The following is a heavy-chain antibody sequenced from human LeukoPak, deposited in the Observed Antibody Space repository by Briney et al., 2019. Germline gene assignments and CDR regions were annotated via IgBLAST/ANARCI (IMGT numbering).Heavy chain of an antibody. CDR3: ATGGVHYYDSSADY. D-gene: IGHD3-22*01. CDR2: ITTSSSYI. J-gene: IGHJ4*02. Sequence: GGSLRLPCAASGFTFSRSSMNWVRQAPGKGLEWVSSITTSSSYIYYADSVKGRFTISRDNAKNSLYLQMDSLRGEDTAVYYCATGGVHYYDSSADYWGQGTLVTVSS. V-gene: IGHV3-21*01. CDR1: GFTFSRSS.